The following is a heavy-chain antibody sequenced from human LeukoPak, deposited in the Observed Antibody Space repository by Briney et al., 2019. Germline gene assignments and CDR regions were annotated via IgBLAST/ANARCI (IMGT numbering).Heavy chain of an antibody. CDR1: GFTFDDYA. Sequence: PWGSLRLSCAASGFTFDDYAMHWVRQAPGKGLEWVSLISGDGGSTYYADSVKGRFTISRDNSKNSLYLQMNSLRTEDTALYYCAKVTSSGSYYATDYWGQGTLVTVSS. J-gene: IGHJ4*02. V-gene: IGHV3-43*02. CDR3: AKVTSSGSYYATDY. CDR2: ISGDGGST. D-gene: IGHD1-26*01.